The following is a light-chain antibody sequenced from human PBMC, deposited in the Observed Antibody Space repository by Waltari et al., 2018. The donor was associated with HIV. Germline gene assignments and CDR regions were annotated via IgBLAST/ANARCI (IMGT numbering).Light chain of an antibody. J-gene: IGLJ1*01. CDR2: ANL. Sequence: QSVLTQPPSVSGAPGQRVTISCTGSFSNIGARYDVPWYQQLPGAAPQLLIFANLTRPSPVPDRYSGCKSVSSTSLAITGIRAEEEADYYCQSYDSSLSGSVFGTGTKVTGL. CDR1: FSNIGARYD. V-gene: IGLV1-40*01. CDR3: QSYDSSLSGSV.